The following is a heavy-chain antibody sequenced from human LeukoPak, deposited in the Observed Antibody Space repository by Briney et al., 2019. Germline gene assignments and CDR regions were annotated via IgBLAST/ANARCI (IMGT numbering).Heavy chain of an antibody. CDR3: ARGNSARWFFDC. V-gene: IGHV5-51*01. CDR1: GYTIGSFGSYW. CDR2: IYPIDSDT. D-gene: IGHD3-9*01. Sequence: GESLKISCKGSGYTIGSFGSYWIAWVRRMPGKGLEWMGSIYPIDSDTRYNPSFEGQVTVSVDRSISTAYLQWSSLKASDPAMYYWARGNSARWFFDCWGQGSLLTVSS. J-gene: IGHJ4*02.